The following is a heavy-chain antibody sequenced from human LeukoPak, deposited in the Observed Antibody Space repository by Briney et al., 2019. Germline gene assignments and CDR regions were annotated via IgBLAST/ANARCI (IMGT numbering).Heavy chain of an antibody. J-gene: IGHJ4*02. Sequence: GGSLRLSCVASGFTFTTHAMSWVRQAPGKGLEWVSAFSGSITKTYYANSVKGRFTISRDNSKNTLYLQMNSLRAEDTAVYYCARDSRYGSGSYSDYWGQGTLVTVSS. CDR2: FSGSITKT. D-gene: IGHD3-10*01. CDR3: ARDSRYGSGSYSDY. CDR1: GFTFTTHA. V-gene: IGHV3-23*01.